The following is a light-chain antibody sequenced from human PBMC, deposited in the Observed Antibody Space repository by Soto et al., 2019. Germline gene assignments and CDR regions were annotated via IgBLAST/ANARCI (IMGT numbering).Light chain of an antibody. CDR1: QSFSSS. CDR3: QQRSNWPPKCT. J-gene: IGKJ1*01. V-gene: IGKV3-11*01. CDR2: DAS. Sequence: EIVVTQSPATLSLSPGERATLSCRASQSFSSSLAWYQQKPGHAPRLLIYDASNRATGIPARFSGSGSGTDFTLTISSLEPEDFAVYYCQQRSNWPPKCTFGQGTKVEIK.